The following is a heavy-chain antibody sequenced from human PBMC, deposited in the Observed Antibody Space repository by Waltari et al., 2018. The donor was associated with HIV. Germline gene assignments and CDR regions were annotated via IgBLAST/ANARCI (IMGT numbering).Heavy chain of an antibody. J-gene: IGHJ3*02. CDR1: GFTFSSYA. D-gene: IGHD3-10*02. V-gene: IGHV3-23*04. Sequence: EVQLVESGGGLVQPGGSLRLSCAASGFTFSSYAMNWVRQATGKGREWVSTSSDSGGSKYYADSVEGRFTIARDKSKNTLYLQMNSLRAEDTAVYYCAKDLFPFDAFDIWGQGTMVTVSS. CDR2: SSDSGGSK. CDR3: AKDLFPFDAFDI.